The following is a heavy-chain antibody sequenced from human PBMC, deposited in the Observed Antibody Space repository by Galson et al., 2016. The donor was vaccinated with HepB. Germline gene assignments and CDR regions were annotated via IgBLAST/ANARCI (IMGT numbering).Heavy chain of an antibody. J-gene: IGHJ4*02. CDR3: AKCPNLTKNLDY. D-gene: IGHD3-9*01. Sequence: SLRLSCAASGFIFSDYNMHWVRQAPGQGLEWVSYISDNRGTVYYADSVKGRFAVARDNANSAIYLHMNNLRDEDTALYFCAKCPNLTKNLDYWGQGSLVTVSS. V-gene: IGHV3-48*02. CDR1: GFIFSDYN. CDR2: ISDNRGTV.